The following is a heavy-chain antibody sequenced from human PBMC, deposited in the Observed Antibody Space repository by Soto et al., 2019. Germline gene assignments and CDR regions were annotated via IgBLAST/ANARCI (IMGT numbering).Heavy chain of an antibody. CDR1: GYTFTSYD. CDR2: MNPNSGNT. CDR3: ARDHSSGWYGPYSYYGMDV. Sequence: QVQLVQSGAEVKKPGASVKVSCKASGYTFTSYDINWVRQATGQGLEWMGGMNPNSGNTGYAQKFQGRVTMTRNTSIRTAYMELSSLRSEDTAVYYCARDHSSGWYGPYSYYGMDVWGQGTTVTVSS. J-gene: IGHJ6*02. D-gene: IGHD6-19*01. V-gene: IGHV1-8*01.